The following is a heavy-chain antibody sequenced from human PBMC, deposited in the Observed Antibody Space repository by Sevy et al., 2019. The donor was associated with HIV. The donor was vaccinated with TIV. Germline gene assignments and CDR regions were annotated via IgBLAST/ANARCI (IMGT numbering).Heavy chain of an antibody. V-gene: IGHV4-59*08. CDR3: AGENAWGRGYS. CDR2: IYYNGHI. CDR1: GGSITSLY. D-gene: IGHD1-26*01. Sequence: SETLSLTCTVSGGSITSLYWNWIRQPPGKGLEWIANIYYNGHINYNPSLKSRVTLSLDTSKSQFSLRLSSVTAAVTAMYYCAGENAWGRGYSWGQGTLVTVSS. J-gene: IGHJ4*02.